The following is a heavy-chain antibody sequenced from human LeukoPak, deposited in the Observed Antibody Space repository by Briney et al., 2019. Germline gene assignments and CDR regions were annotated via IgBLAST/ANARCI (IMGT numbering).Heavy chain of an antibody. CDR1: GYTFTSYG. Sequence: ASVKVSCKASGYTFTSYGISWVRQAPGQGLEWMGWISAYNGNTNYAQKLQGRVTMTTDTSTSTAYMELRSLRSDDTAVYYCARADDYVWGSYRYDYWGQGTLVTVSS. CDR3: ARADDYVWGSYRYDY. D-gene: IGHD3-16*02. CDR2: ISAYNGNT. V-gene: IGHV1-18*01. J-gene: IGHJ4*02.